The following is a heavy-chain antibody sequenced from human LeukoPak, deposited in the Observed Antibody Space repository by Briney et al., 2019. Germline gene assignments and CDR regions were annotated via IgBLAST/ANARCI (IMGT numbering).Heavy chain of an antibody. D-gene: IGHD2-8*02. V-gene: IGHV6-1*01. CDR3: ARDLNTGHDY. Sequence: SQTLSLTCAISGDSVSSNTAAWGWIRHSPSRGLEWLGRTYYRSKWYYDYAVSVKCPITINPATSKNQFSRKLSSVIPEDTAVYYGARDLNTGHDYWGQGTLVTVSS. J-gene: IGHJ4*02. CDR2: TYYRSKWYY. CDR1: GDSVSSNTAA.